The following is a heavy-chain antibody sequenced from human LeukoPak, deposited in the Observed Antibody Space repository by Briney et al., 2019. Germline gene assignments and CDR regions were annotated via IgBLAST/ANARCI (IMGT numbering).Heavy chain of an antibody. CDR2: ISSSSNYI. Sequence: PGGSLGLSCAASGFTFSSYSMNWVRQAPGKGREWVSSISSSSNYIYYADSVKGRFTISRDNAKNSLYLQMNSLRAEDTAVYYCAKDRVAAAGDYYYGMDVWGQGTTVTVSS. CDR3: AKDRVAAAGDYYYGMDV. V-gene: IGHV3-21*01. CDR1: GFTFSSYS. D-gene: IGHD6-13*01. J-gene: IGHJ6*02.